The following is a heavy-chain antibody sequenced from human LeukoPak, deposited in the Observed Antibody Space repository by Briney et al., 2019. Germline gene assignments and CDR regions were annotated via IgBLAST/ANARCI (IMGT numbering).Heavy chain of an antibody. CDR3: ARDWRDYYDSSGYVAD. D-gene: IGHD3-22*01. V-gene: IGHV3-33*01. CDR1: GFTFSSYG. J-gene: IGHJ4*02. CDR2: IWYDGSNK. Sequence: PGGSLRLSCAASGFTFSSYGMHWVRQAPGKGLEWVAVIWYDGSNKYYADSVKGRFTISRDNSKNTLYLQMNSLRAEDTAVYYCARDWRDYYDSSGYVADWGQGTLVTVSS.